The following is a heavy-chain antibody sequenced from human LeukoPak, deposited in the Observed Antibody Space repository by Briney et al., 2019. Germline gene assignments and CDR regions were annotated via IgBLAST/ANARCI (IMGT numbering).Heavy chain of an antibody. V-gene: IGHV4-61*01. D-gene: IGHD5-12*01. J-gene: IGHJ5*02. Sequence: PSETLSLTCTVSGGSVSSGSYYWSWIRQPPGKGLEWIGYIYYSGSTNYNPSLKSRVTISVDTSKNQFSLKLSSVTAADTAVYYCARWLDNWFDPWGQGTVVTVSS. CDR1: GGSVSSGSYY. CDR2: IYYSGST. CDR3: ARWLDNWFDP.